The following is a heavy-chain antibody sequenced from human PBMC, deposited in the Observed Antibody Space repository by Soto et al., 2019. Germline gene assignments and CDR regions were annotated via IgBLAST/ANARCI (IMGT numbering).Heavy chain of an antibody. Sequence: QLQLQESGPGLVKPSETLSLTCTVSGGSISSSSYYWGWIRQPPGKGLEWIGSIYYSGSTYYNPSLKSRVTISVDTSKNQFSLKLSSVTAADPAVYYCARPSGSYWYFDLWGRGTLVTVSS. CDR3: ARPSGSYWYFDL. CDR2: IYYSGST. D-gene: IGHD2-15*01. J-gene: IGHJ2*01. CDR1: GGSISSSSYY. V-gene: IGHV4-39*01.